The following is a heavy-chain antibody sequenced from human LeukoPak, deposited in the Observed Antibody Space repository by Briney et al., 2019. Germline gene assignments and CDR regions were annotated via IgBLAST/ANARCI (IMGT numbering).Heavy chain of an antibody. Sequence: SVKVSCKASGGTFSSYTISWVRQAPGQGLVWMGRIIPILGIANYAQRFQGRVTITTDKSTSTAYMELSSLRSEDTAVYYCASRGASHPGFLWGQGTLVTVSS. CDR1: GGTFSSYT. V-gene: IGHV1-69*02. D-gene: IGHD1-26*01. CDR2: IIPILGIA. CDR3: ASRGASHPGFL. J-gene: IGHJ4*02.